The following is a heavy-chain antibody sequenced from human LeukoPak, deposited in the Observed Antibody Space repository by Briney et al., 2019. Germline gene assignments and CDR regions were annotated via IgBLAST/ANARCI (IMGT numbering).Heavy chain of an antibody. J-gene: IGHJ4*02. V-gene: IGHV1-2*02. CDR2: INPNSGGT. CDR3: ARVVRYYDSSGYYGY. Sequence: ASVKVSCKASGYTFTSYAMNWVRQAPGQGLEWMGWINPNSGGTNYAQKFQGRVTMTRDTSISTAYMELSRLRSDDTAVYYCARVVRYYDSSGYYGYWGQGTLVTVSS. D-gene: IGHD3-22*01. CDR1: GYTFTSYA.